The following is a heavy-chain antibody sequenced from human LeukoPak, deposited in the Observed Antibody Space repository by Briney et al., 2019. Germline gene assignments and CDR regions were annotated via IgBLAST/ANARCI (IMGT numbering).Heavy chain of an antibody. J-gene: IGHJ4*02. V-gene: IGHV3-23*01. CDR1: GLTFSRYA. CDR2: ISESGSGT. CDR3: AKHIVVVTAIRHDYFDY. Sequence: PGGSLRLSCAVSGLTFSRYAMSWVRQAPGKGLEWVSAISESGSGTYYADSVKGRFTISRDNSKNTLYLQMNSLRAEDTAVYYCAKHIVVVTAIRHDYFDYWGQGTLVTVSS. D-gene: IGHD2-21*02.